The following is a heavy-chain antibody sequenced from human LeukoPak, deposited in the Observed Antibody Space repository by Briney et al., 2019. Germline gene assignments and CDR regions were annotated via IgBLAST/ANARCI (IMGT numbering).Heavy chain of an antibody. CDR3: AKALSYDFWSGRPFDY. D-gene: IGHD3-3*01. CDR2: IYHSGST. CDR1: GYSISSGYY. J-gene: IGHJ4*02. V-gene: IGHV4-38-2*02. Sequence: PSETLSLTCTDSGYSISSGYYWGWIRQPPGKGLEWIGSIYHSGSTYYNPSLKSRVTISVDTSKNQFSLKLSSVTAADTAVYYCAKALSYDFWSGRPFDYWGQGTLVTVSS.